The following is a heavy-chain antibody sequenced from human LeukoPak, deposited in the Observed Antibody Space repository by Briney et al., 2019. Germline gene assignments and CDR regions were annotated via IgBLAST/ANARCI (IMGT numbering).Heavy chain of an antibody. CDR2: IRYDRNNK. V-gene: IGHV3-30*02. CDR3: AKGGSLGFDY. D-gene: IGHD7-27*01. CDR1: RFSFSNYD. Sequence: GGSLRLSCAASRFSFSNYDMHWVRQAPGKGLECAAVIRYDRNNKYSADSVKGRFTIYRDNSKNTLFLQMNTLRAEDTDVYYCAKGGSLGFDYWGQGTLVTVSS. J-gene: IGHJ4*02.